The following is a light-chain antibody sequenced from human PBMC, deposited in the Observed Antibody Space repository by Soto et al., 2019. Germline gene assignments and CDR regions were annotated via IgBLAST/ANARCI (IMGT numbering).Light chain of an antibody. V-gene: IGKV1-39*01. J-gene: IGKJ3*01. CDR1: QSISTY. Sequence: DIQMTQSPSSLSASVGDRVTINCRSSQSISTYLNWYQQKPGKAPKLLIYAASSLQSGVPSRFSGSGSVTDFTLTITSLQPEDFATYYCQQSSSTPEVTFGPGTKVDIK. CDR3: QQSSSTPEVT. CDR2: AAS.